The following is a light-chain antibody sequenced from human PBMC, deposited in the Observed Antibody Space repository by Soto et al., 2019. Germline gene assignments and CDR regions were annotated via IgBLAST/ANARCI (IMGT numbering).Light chain of an antibody. CDR1: GSDVGGYNF. Sequence: QSALTQPASVSGSPGQSITISCTGTGSDVGGYNFVSWYQQHPVKAPKLMIYEVSNRPSGVSNRFAGSKPGNTASLTISGLLSEDEADYYCSSTTSSSTYVFGTGTKLTVL. J-gene: IGLJ1*01. CDR2: EVS. V-gene: IGLV2-14*01. CDR3: SSTTSSSTYV.